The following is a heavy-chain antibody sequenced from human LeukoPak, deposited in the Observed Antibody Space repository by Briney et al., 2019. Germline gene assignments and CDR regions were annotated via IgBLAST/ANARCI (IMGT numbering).Heavy chain of an antibody. CDR2: INPNSGGT. Sequence: ASVKVSCKASGYTFTGYYMHWVRQAPGQGLEWMGWINPNSGGTNYAQKFQGRVTMTRDTSISTAYVELSRLRSDDTAVYYCARGDWRWLQSGETDYWGQGTLVTVSS. CDR3: ARGDWRWLQSGETDY. D-gene: IGHD5-24*01. V-gene: IGHV1-2*02. CDR1: GYTFTGYY. J-gene: IGHJ4*02.